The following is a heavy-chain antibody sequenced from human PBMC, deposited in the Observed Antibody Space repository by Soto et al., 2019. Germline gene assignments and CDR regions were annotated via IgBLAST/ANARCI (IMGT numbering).Heavy chain of an antibody. J-gene: IGHJ1*01. Sequence: QVQLVQSGPELKRPGASMKVSCKASGYTFTSYGISWVRQAPGQGLEWMAWISPLKGRTQYSQKAQGRVTLSTDTSSNTAYMEMTTPRVDDTAVYYCAMDYGDRPEYFKLWGQGTLVTVS. CDR2: ISPLKGRT. CDR3: AMDYGDRPEYFKL. V-gene: IGHV1-18*04. D-gene: IGHD4-17*01. CDR1: GYTFTSYG.